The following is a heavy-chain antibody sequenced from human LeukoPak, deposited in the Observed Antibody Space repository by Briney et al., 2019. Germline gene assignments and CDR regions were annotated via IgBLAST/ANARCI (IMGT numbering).Heavy chain of an antibody. Sequence: SETLSLTCTVSGGSISSYYWSWIRQPPGKGLEWIGDIYYSGNTNYNPSLKSRVTISVDTSKNQFSLKLSYVTAADTAVYYCARRSSRGTRMYAFDIWGQGTMVTVSS. V-gene: IGHV4-59*08. CDR2: IYYSGNT. J-gene: IGHJ3*02. CDR1: GGSISSYY. D-gene: IGHD2-2*01. CDR3: ARRSSRGTRMYAFDI.